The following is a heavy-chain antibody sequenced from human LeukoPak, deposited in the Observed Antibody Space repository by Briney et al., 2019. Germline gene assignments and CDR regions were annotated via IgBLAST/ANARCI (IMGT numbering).Heavy chain of an antibody. V-gene: IGHV4-34*01. J-gene: IGHJ3*02. CDR1: GGSFSGYY. Sequence: PSETLSLTCAVYGGSFSGYYWSWIRQPPGKGLEWIGEINHSGRTNYNPSLKSRVTISVDTSKNQVSLKMSFVTAADTAVYYCARKGARSRLGGFKHDTFDIWGQGTMVTVSS. CDR2: INHSGRT. CDR3: ARKGARSRLGGFKHDTFDI. D-gene: IGHD6-25*01.